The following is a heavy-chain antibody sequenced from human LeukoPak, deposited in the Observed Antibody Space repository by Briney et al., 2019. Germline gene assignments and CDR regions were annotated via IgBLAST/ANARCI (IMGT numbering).Heavy chain of an antibody. CDR2: INHSGST. Sequence: SETLSLTCTVSGGSISSYYWSWIRQPPGKGLEWIGEINHSGSTNYNPSLKSRVTISVDTSKNQFSLKLSSVTAADTAVYYCARRPRWSGYSTAHYYYYMDVWGKGTTVTVSS. J-gene: IGHJ6*03. CDR1: GGSISSYY. CDR3: ARRPRWSGYSTAHYYYYMDV. V-gene: IGHV4-34*01. D-gene: IGHD3-3*01.